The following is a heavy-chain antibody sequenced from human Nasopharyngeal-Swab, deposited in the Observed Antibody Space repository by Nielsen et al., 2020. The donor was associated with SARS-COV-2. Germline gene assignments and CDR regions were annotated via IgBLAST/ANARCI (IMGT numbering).Heavy chain of an antibody. CDR2: GRVKANSCSA. Sequence: GESLKISCVASGFNLGDYYMDWVRQAPGKGLEWLGHGRVKANSCSAEYAASVTGRFTFSREESRNLLYLQMNSLTTEDTAVYYCARVGICYNDWCGSYDSWGQGTLITVSS. J-gene: IGHJ4*02. V-gene: IGHV3-72*01. CDR1: GFNLGDYY. D-gene: IGHD3-9*01. CDR3: ARVGICYNDWCGSYDS.